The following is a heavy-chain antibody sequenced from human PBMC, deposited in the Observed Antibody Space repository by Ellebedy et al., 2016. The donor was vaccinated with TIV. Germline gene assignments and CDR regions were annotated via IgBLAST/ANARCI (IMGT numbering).Heavy chain of an antibody. J-gene: IGHJ6*02. CDR1: GGSVSSGSYY. V-gene: IGHV4-61*01. CDR2: INYSGST. D-gene: IGHD3-16*02. Sequence: SETLSLXXTVSGGSVSSGSYYWSWVRQPPGKGLEWIGYINYSGSTSYNPSLKSRVNMSIDASKIQFSLMLRSVSAADTAVYYCARVSTNYYYGLDVWGQGTTVAVSS. CDR3: ARVSTNYYYGLDV.